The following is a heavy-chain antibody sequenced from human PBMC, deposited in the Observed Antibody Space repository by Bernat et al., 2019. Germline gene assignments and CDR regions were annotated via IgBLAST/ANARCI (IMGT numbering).Heavy chain of an antibody. J-gene: IGHJ4*02. CDR1: GFTFSSYG. D-gene: IGHD3-16*01. CDR2: IWYDGSNK. CDR3: AGYQSIFGKDY. V-gene: IGHV3-33*01. Sequence: QVQLVESGGGVVQPGRSLRLSCAASGFTFSSYGMHWVRQAPGKGLEWVAGIWYDGSNKYYADSVKGRFTISRDNSKNTLYQQMNSLRAEDTAVYYCAGYQSIFGKDYWGQGTLVTVSS.